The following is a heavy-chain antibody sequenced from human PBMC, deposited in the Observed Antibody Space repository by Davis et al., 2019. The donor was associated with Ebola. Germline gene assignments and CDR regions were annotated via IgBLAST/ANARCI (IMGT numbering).Heavy chain of an antibody. Sequence: MPGGSLRLSCAVSGGSISSSNWWSWVRQPPGKGLEWIGEIYHSGSTNYNPSLKSRVTISVDTSKNQFSLKLSSVTAADTAMYYCARRGTSSWYAGWFDPWGQGTLVTVSS. CDR3: ARRGTSSWYAGWFDP. CDR1: GGSISSSNW. V-gene: IGHV4-4*02. CDR2: IYHSGST. D-gene: IGHD6-13*01. J-gene: IGHJ5*02.